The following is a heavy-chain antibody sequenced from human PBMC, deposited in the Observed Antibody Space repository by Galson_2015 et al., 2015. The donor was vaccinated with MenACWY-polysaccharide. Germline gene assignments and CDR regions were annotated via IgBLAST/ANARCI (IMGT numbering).Heavy chain of an antibody. Sequence: PAQVKPTQTLTLTCTFSWFSLSADSVGVGWYRQPPGKALEWPALHYWDDDKRYRPSLKSRLTITKDTSKIQGVLILTNMDPVDPAAYCCAIELSTSTPFPHHWGQGTLVTVSS. J-gene: IGHJ5*02. V-gene: IGHV2-5*02. D-gene: IGHD2-2*01. CDR3: AIELSTSTPFPHH. CDR2: HYWDDDK. CDR1: WFSLSADSVG.